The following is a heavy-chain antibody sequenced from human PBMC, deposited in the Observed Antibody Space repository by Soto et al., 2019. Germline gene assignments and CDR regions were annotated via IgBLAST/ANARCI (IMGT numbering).Heavy chain of an antibody. V-gene: IGHV4-31*03. CDR3: ARVSIAVADKTGYDY. CDR2: IYYSGST. Sequence: SETLSLTCTVSGGSISSGGYYWSWIRQHPGKGLEWIGYIYYSGSTYYNPSLKSRVTISVDTSKNQFSLKLSSVTAADTAVYYCARVSIAVADKTGYDYWGQGTLVTVSS. CDR1: GGSISSGGYY. D-gene: IGHD6-13*01. J-gene: IGHJ4*02.